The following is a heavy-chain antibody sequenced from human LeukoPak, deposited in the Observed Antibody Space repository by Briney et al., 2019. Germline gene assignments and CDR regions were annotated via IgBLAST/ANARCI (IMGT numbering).Heavy chain of an antibody. CDR1: GGSISSYY. CDR2: IYYSGST. CDR3: ARGMFYYYYYMDA. Sequence: SETLSLTCTVSGGSISSYYWSWIRQPPGKGLEWIGYIYYSGSTNYNPSLKSRVTISVDTSKNQFSLKLSSVTAADTAVYYCARGMFYYYYYMDAWGKGTTVTVSS. V-gene: IGHV4-59*01. D-gene: IGHD3-10*02. J-gene: IGHJ6*03.